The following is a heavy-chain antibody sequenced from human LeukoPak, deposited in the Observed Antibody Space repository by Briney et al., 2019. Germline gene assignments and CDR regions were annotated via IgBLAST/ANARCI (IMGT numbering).Heavy chain of an antibody. J-gene: IGHJ4*02. V-gene: IGHV1-8*01. CDR2: MNPDSGNT. Sequence: GASVKVSCKASGYTFTSCDINWVRQATGQGLEWMGWMNPDSGNTGYAQKFQGRVTMTRNTSISTAYMELSSLRSEDTAVYYCARGLNMKWAAATYWGQGTLVTVSS. CDR3: ARGLNMKWAAATY. CDR1: GYTFTSCD. D-gene: IGHD6-13*01.